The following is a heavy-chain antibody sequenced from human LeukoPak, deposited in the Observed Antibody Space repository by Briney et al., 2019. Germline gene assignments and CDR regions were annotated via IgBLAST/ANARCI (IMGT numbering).Heavy chain of an antibody. D-gene: IGHD5/OR15-5a*01. J-gene: IGHJ4*02. Sequence: SETLSLTCTVSGYSISSGYYWGWIRQPPGKGLEWIGSIYHSGSTYYNPSLKSRVTISVDTSKNQFSLKLSSVTAADTAVYYCARGSVQDYWGQGTLVTVSS. CDR2: IYHSGST. V-gene: IGHV4-38-2*02. CDR1: GYSISSGYY. CDR3: ARGSVQDY.